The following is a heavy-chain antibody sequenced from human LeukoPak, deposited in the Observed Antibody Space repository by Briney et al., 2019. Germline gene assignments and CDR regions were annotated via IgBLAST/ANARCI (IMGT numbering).Heavy chain of an antibody. J-gene: IGHJ4*02. D-gene: IGHD4-23*01. V-gene: IGHV4-30-4*01. CDR2: IYYSGST. CDR1: GGSISSGDYY. CDR3: ARAPDYGGVDY. Sequence: PSETLSLTCTVSGGSISSGDYYWSWIRQPPGKGLEWIGYIYYSGSTYYNPSLKSRVTISVDTSKNQFSLKLSSVTAADTAMYYCARAPDYGGVDYWGQGTLVTVSS.